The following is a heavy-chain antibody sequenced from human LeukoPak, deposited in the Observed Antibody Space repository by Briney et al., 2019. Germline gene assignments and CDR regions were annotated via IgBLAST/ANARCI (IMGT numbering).Heavy chain of an antibody. CDR1: GFTVSSNY. D-gene: IGHD3-9*01. CDR3: ARAYYDILTGYYHFDY. V-gene: IGHV3-53*01. J-gene: IGHJ4*02. CDR2: IYSGGST. Sequence: PVGSLRLSCAASGFTVSSNYMSWVRQAPGKGLEWVSVIYSGGSTYYADSVKGRFTISRDNSKNTLYLQMNSLRAEDTAVYYCARAYYDILTGYYHFDYWGQGTLVTVSS.